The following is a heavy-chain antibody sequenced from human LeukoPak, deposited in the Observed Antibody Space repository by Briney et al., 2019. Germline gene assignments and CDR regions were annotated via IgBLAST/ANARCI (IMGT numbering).Heavy chain of an antibody. V-gene: IGHV3-23*01. CDR3: ARGNDYGDYGVDY. CDR2: ISGSGDSA. CDR1: GFTFSSYA. J-gene: IGHJ4*02. Sequence: GGSLRLSCAASGFTFSSYAMSWVRQAPGKGLEWVSAISGSGDSAYYADSVKGRFTISRDNSKNTLYLQMNSLRAEDTAVYYCARGNDYGDYGVDYWGQGTLVTVSS. D-gene: IGHD4-17*01.